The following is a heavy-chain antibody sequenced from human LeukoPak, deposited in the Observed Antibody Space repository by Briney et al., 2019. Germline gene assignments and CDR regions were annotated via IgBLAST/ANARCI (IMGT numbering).Heavy chain of an antibody. Sequence: PGGSLRLSCAASGFTFSSYWMHWVRQAPGKGPEWVSRINGDGSSTTYADSVKGRFTISRDNAKNTLYLQMGGLRAEDTAVYYCAKDRDVTSSGTGWFDPWGQGTLVTVSS. CDR2: INGDGSST. J-gene: IGHJ5*02. CDR3: AKDRDVTSSGTGWFDP. D-gene: IGHD6-13*01. V-gene: IGHV3-74*01. CDR1: GFTFSSYW.